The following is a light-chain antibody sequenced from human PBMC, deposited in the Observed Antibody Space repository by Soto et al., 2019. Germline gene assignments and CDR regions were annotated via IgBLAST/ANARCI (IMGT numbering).Light chain of an antibody. V-gene: IGKV3-15*01. J-gene: IGKJ5*01. CDR2: GAS. CDR1: EGVGSS. CDR3: QQYKNWPPIP. Sequence: ETVMTQSPATLSVSPGETVTLSCRASEGVGSSLAWYHQKPGQAPRPLIYGASTRATGIPARFSGSGSGTEFTLTISSLQSEDFAVYYCQQYKNWPPIPFGQGTRLEI.